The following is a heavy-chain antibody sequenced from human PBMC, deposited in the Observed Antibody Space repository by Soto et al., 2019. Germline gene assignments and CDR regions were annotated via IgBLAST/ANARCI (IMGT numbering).Heavy chain of an antibody. Sequence: PGGSLRLSCAASGFTFSSYAMSWVRQAPGKGLEWVSAISGSGGSTYYADSVKGRFTISRDNSKNTLYLQMNSLRAEDTAVYYCAKVQLSFPSPSYGDYVDYWGQGTLVTVSS. D-gene: IGHD4-17*01. CDR1: GFTFSSYA. CDR3: AKVQLSFPSPSYGDYVDY. CDR2: ISGSGGST. J-gene: IGHJ4*02. V-gene: IGHV3-23*01.